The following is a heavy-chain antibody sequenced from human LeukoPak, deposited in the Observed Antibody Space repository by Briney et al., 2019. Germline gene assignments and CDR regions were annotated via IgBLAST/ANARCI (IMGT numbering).Heavy chain of an antibody. CDR1: GGSISSGGYY. D-gene: IGHD3-16*01. CDR2: IYYSGST. J-gene: IGHJ6*04. Sequence: SETLSLTCTVSGGSISSGGYYWSWIRQHPGKGLEWIGYIYYSGSTYYNPSLKSRVTISVDTSKNQFSLKLSSVTAADTAVYYCARAVRFDCYYGMDVWGKGTTVTVSS. CDR3: ARAVRFDCYYGMDV. V-gene: IGHV4-31*03.